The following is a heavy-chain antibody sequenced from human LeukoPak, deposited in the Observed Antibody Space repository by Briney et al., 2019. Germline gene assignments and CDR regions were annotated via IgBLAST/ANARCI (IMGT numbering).Heavy chain of an antibody. Sequence: PGRSLRLSCAASGFTFSSYGMHWVRQAPGKGLEWVAVISYDGSNKYYADSVKGRFTISRDNSKNTLYLQVNSLRAEDTAVYYCAKMLGGRYCSSTSCPGHFDYWGQGTLVTVSS. D-gene: IGHD2-2*01. J-gene: IGHJ4*02. CDR2: ISYDGSNK. V-gene: IGHV3-30*18. CDR1: GFTFSSYG. CDR3: AKMLGGRYCSSTSCPGHFDY.